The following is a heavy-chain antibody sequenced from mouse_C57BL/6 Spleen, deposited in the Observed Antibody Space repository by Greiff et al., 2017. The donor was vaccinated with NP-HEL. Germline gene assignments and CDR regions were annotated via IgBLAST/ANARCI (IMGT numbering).Heavy chain of an antibody. D-gene: IGHD1-1*01. CDR2: IYPGDGDT. J-gene: IGHJ2*01. Sequence: QVQLQQSGAELVKPGASVKISCKASGYAFSSYWMNWVKQRPGKGLEWIGQIYPGDGDTNYNGKFKGKATLTADKSSSTAYMQLSSLTSEDSAVYFCARSGISSSSGFDYWGQGTTLTVSS. CDR1: GYAFSSYW. CDR3: ARSGISSSSGFDY. V-gene: IGHV1-80*01.